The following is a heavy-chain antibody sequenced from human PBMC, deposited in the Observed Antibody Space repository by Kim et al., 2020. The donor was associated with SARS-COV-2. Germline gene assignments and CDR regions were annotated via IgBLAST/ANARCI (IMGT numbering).Heavy chain of an antibody. Sequence: GGSLRLSCVVSGFSFRDSWMSWVRQAPGKGLEWVAIIWQDGRRLNYVDSVRGRFTISRDNARNSLYLQMDNLRVDDTAVYYCEKNDVVWGQGTLVTVS. D-gene: IGHD2-15*01. CDR3: EKNDVV. J-gene: IGHJ4*02. V-gene: IGHV3-7*01. CDR1: GFSFRDSW. CDR2: IWQDGRRL.